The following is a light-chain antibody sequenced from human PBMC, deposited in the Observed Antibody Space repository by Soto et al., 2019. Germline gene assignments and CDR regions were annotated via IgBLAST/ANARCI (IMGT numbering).Light chain of an antibody. CDR1: QSLSNNY. Sequence: EIVLTQSPGTLSLSPGERATLSCRASQSLSNNYLAWYQQKPGQAPRLLIYGASSRATGIPARFSGSGSGTDFTLTISRLEPEDFAVYYCQQYDSSLYTFGQGTKLEIK. CDR2: GAS. CDR3: QQYDSSLYT. V-gene: IGKV3-20*01. J-gene: IGKJ2*01.